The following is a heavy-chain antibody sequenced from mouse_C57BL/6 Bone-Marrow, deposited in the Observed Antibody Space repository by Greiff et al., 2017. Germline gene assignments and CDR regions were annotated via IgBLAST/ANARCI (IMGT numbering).Heavy chain of an antibody. J-gene: IGHJ4*01. CDR2: IDPADSYT. D-gene: IGHD1-1*01. CDR3: ARGGKCITTVVGAMDY. CDR1: GYTFTSYW. V-gene: IGHV1-50*01. Sequence: QVQLQQPGAELVKPGASVKLSCKASGYTFTSYWMQWVKQRPGQGLEWIGEIDPADSYTNYNQKFKGKATLTVDTSSSTAYMQLSSLTSEDSAVYYCARGGKCITTVVGAMDYWGQGTSVTVSS.